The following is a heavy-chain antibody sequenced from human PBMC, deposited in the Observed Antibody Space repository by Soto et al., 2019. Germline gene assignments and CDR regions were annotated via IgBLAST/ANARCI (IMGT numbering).Heavy chain of an antibody. D-gene: IGHD3-3*01. V-gene: IGHV6-1*01. Sequence: SQTLSLTCAISGDSVSSNSAAWNWIRQSPSRGLEWLGRTYYRSKWYNDYAVSVKSRITINPDTSKNQFSLQLNSVTPEDTAVYYCARNYDFWSGPPSDYYYMDVWGKGTTVTVSS. CDR2: TYYRSKWYN. CDR3: ARNYDFWSGPPSDYYYMDV. CDR1: GDSVSSNSAA. J-gene: IGHJ6*03.